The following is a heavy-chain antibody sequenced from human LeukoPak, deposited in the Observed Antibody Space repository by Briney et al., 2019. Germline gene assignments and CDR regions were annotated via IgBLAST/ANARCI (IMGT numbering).Heavy chain of an antibody. J-gene: IGHJ2*01. CDR1: GDSISSDY. D-gene: IGHD3-22*01. Sequence: SETLSLTCIVSGDSISSDYCSWIRPPPGKALEWIGYINYSGSTNYNPSLKSRVTISVDTSKNQFSLKLTSVTAADTAVYYCARSSKMFITTYYYFDLWGRGTLVTVSS. CDR3: ARSSKMFITTYYYFDL. V-gene: IGHV4-59*08. CDR2: INYSGST.